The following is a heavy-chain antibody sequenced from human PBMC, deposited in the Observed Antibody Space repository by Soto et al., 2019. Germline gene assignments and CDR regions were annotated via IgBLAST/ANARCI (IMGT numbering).Heavy chain of an antibody. Sequence: QITLKESGPTLVKPTQTLTLTCTSSGFSLSTGGVGVAWIRQPPGKALEWLAVIYWDDDKRYSPSLKNRLTVTKDTSKNQVVLTMTNLAPVDTATYYCAHTPFFGDKLDFWGQGTLVSVSS. J-gene: IGHJ4*02. CDR3: AHTPFFGDKLDF. CDR2: IYWDDDK. CDR1: GFSLSTGGVG. V-gene: IGHV2-5*02. D-gene: IGHD2-21*01.